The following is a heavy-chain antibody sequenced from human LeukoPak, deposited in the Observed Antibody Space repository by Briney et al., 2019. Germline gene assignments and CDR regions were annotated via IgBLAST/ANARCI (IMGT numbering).Heavy chain of an antibody. CDR2: INSDGSST. CDR3: AREVVVGATVWFDP. CDR1: GFTFSSYW. J-gene: IGHJ5*02. Sequence: GGSLRLSCAASGFTFSSYWMHWVRQAPGKGLVWVSRINSDGSSTSYADSVKGRFTISRDNAKNTLYLQMDSLRAEDTAVYYCAREVVVGATVWFDPWGQGTLVTVSS. V-gene: IGHV3-74*01. D-gene: IGHD1-26*01.